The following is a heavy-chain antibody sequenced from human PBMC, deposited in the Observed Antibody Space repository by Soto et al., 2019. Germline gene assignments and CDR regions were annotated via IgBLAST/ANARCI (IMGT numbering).Heavy chain of an antibody. Sequence: SETLSLTCTVSGGSISSGGYYWSWIRQHPGKGLEWIGYIYYSGSTYYNPSLKSRVTISVDTSKNQFSLKLSSVTAADTAVYYCAAADWGHNFYYGMDVWGQGTTVTVSS. D-gene: IGHD7-27*01. J-gene: IGHJ6*02. CDR1: GGSISSGGYY. CDR2: IYYSGST. CDR3: AAADWGHNFYYGMDV. V-gene: IGHV4-31*03.